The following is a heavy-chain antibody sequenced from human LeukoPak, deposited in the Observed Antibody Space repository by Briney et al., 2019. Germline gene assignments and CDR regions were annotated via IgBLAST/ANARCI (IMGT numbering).Heavy chain of an antibody. Sequence: ASVKVSCKASGYTFTSYYMHWVRQAPGQGLEWMGIINPSGGSTSYAQKFQGRVTMTRGTSTSTVYMELSSLRSEDTAVYYCARSPTWSDYYQGLGMDVWGQGTTVTVSS. J-gene: IGHJ6*02. CDR1: GYTFTSYY. CDR2: INPSGGST. V-gene: IGHV1-46*01. CDR3: ARSPTWSDYYQGLGMDV. D-gene: IGHD3-3*01.